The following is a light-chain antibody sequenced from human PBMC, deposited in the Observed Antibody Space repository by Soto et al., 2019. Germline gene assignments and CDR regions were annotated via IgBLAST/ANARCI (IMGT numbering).Light chain of an antibody. CDR2: EVR. CDR1: SNDIGYYNY. V-gene: IGLV2-14*01. J-gene: IGLJ3*02. Sequence: QSVLTQPASVSGSPGQSITISCTGTSNDIGYYNYVSWYQQHPAKAPKLMIYEVRNRPSGISNRFSGSKSGNTASLTIFGLQAEDEADYYCSSYTTTSSVLFGGGTKGTVL. CDR3: SSYTTTSSVL.